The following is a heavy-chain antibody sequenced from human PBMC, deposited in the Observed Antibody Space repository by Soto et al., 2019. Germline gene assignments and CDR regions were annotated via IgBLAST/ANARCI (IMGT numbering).Heavy chain of an antibody. CDR2: IYSGGST. Sequence: EVQLVESGGGLVQPGGSLRLSCAASGFTVSSNYISWVRQAPGKGLEWVSVIYSGGSTHYADSVKGRFTISRDDSKHTQYLQIHSLRADDKAVYYCARLESGDYFDYWGQGTLVTVSS. CDR1: GFTVSSNY. CDR3: ARLESGDYFDY. J-gene: IGHJ4*02. D-gene: IGHD1-1*01. V-gene: IGHV3-66*04.